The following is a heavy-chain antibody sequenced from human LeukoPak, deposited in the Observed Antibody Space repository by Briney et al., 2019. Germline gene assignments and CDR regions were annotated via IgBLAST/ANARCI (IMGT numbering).Heavy chain of an antibody. J-gene: IGHJ4*02. Sequence: ASVKVSCKASGYTFTGYYMHWVRQAPGQGLEWMGWINPNSGGTNYAQKFQGRVTMTRDTSISTAYMELSRLRSDDTAVYYCARDYAGSVVVTEFDYWGQGTLATVSS. CDR3: ARDYAGSVVVTEFDY. V-gene: IGHV1-2*02. CDR2: INPNSGGT. D-gene: IGHD2-21*02. CDR1: GYTFTGYY.